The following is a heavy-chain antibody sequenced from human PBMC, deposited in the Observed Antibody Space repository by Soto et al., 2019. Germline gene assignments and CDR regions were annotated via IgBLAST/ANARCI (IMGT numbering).Heavy chain of an antibody. J-gene: IGHJ5*02. V-gene: IGHV3-9*01. CDR1: GFTFDDYA. D-gene: IGHD3-22*01. Sequence: GGSLRLSCAASGFTFDDYAMHWVRQAPGKGLEWVSGINWNSDTIGYADSVKGRFTVSRDNAKGSLLLQMSSLRAEDTAVYFCAMPNSNDLYYHVESWGQGTPVTVSS. CDR2: INWNSDTI. CDR3: AMPNSNDLYYHVES.